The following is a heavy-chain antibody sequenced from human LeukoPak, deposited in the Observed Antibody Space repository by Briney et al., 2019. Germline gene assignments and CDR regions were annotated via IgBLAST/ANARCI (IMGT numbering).Heavy chain of an antibody. CDR3: TRDRGAYNLYDY. CDR1: GFTFGDYA. Sequence: GGSLRLSCTASGFTFGDYAMSWIRQAPGKGLEWVGFIRSKAYGETADYAAAVKGRFTISRDDSKAIAYLQMNSLKTEDTAVYHCTRDRGAYNLYDYWGQGTLVTVSS. V-gene: IGHV3-49*03. J-gene: IGHJ4*02. D-gene: IGHD1-1*01. CDR2: IRSKAYGETA.